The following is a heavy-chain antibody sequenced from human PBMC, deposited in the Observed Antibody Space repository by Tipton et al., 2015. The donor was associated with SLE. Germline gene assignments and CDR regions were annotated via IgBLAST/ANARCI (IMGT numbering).Heavy chain of an antibody. CDR2: INHSGST. CDR3: ATLFSPN. J-gene: IGHJ4*02. V-gene: IGHV4-34*01. CDR1: GGSFSGYY. Sequence: TLSLTCAVYGGSFSGYYWCWIRQPPGKGLEWIGEINHSGSTNYNPSPKSRATISVDTSKNQFSLKLSSVTAADAAVYYCATLFSPNWGQGTLVTVSS.